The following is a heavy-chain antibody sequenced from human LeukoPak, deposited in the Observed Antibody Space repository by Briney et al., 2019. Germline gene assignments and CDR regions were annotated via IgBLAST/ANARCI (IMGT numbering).Heavy chain of an antibody. CDR2: ISSSGKA. Sequence: SETLSLTCAVSGVSITTTDFDWAWIRQPPGQSFEWIATISSSGKAYYYPSLMSRVTISVDTSKNQFSLDVTSVTAADTGLFYCARFKGGTGFDYWGRGILVIVS. V-gene: IGHV4-39*01. CDR1: GVSITTTDFD. J-gene: IGHJ4*02. D-gene: IGHD1-26*01. CDR3: ARFKGGTGFDY.